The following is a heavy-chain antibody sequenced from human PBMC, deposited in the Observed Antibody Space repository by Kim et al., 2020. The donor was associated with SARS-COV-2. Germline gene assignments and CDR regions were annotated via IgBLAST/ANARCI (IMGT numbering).Heavy chain of an antibody. V-gene: IGHV4-34*01. CDR2: INHSGST. CDR3: ARGQYQLPFRSLRYFDL. D-gene: IGHD2-2*01. Sequence: SETLSLTCAVYGGSFSGYYWSWIRQPPGKGLEWIGEINHSGSTNYNPSLKSRVTISVDTSKNQFSLKLSSVTAADTAVYYCARGQYQLPFRSLRYFDLWGRGTLVTVSS. CDR1: GGSFSGYY. J-gene: IGHJ2*01.